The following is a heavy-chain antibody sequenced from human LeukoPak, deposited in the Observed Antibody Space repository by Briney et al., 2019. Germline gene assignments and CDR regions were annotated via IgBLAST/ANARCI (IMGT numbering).Heavy chain of an antibody. CDR3: AREEVTAIPAY. Sequence: GGSLRLSCAASGFTFSSYSMNWVRQAPGKGLEWVSSISSSSSYIYYADSVKGRFTISRDDAKNSLYLQMNSLRAEDTAVYYCAREEVTAIPAYWGQGTLVTVSS. V-gene: IGHV3-21*01. J-gene: IGHJ4*02. D-gene: IGHD2-21*02. CDR2: ISSSSSYI. CDR1: GFTFSSYS.